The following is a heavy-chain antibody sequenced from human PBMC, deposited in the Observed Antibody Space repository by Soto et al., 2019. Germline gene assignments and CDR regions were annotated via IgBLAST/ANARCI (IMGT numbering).Heavy chain of an antibody. J-gene: IGHJ1*01. Sequence: QVQLVESGGGVGQPGRSLRLSCAASGFTFSSYGMHWVRQAPGKGLEWVAVISYDGSNKYYADSVKGRFTISRDNSKNTLYLQMNSLRAQDTAVYYCAKDKTSGSYPEVEYFPHWGQGTLVTVSS. V-gene: IGHV3-30*18. CDR3: AKDKTSGSYPEVEYFPH. CDR2: ISYDGSNK. CDR1: GFTFSSYG. D-gene: IGHD1-26*01.